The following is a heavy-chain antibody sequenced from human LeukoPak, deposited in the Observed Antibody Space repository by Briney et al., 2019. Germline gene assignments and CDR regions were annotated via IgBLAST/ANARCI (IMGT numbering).Heavy chain of an antibody. CDR2: IIPIFGTA. V-gene: IGHV1-69*05. J-gene: IGHJ6*03. D-gene: IGHD3-10*01. CDR1: GGTFNSYA. Sequence: SVKVSCKASGGTFNSYALSLVRQAPGQGLEWMGGIIPIFGTANYAQKFQGRVTITTDESTSTAYMELSSLRSEDTDVYYCARERGSGSYYYMDVWGKGTTVTVSS. CDR3: ARERGSGSYYYMDV.